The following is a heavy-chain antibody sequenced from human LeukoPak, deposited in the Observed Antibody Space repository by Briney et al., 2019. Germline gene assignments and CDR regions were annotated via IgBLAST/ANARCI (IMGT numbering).Heavy chain of an antibody. CDR3: ARAPPRTLAARRFSPRNWFDP. Sequence: SETLSLTCAVYGGSFSGYYWSWIRQPPGKGLEWIGEINHSGSTNYNPSLKSRVTISVDTSKNQFSLKLSSVTAADTAVYYCARAPPRTLAARRFSPRNWFDPWGQGTLVTVSS. J-gene: IGHJ5*02. V-gene: IGHV4-34*01. D-gene: IGHD6-6*01. CDR2: INHSGST. CDR1: GGSFSGYY.